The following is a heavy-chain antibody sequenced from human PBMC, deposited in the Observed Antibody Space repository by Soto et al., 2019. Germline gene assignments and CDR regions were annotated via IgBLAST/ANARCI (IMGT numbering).Heavy chain of an antibody. V-gene: IGHV3-74*01. CDR3: ARDPFSPPYYYDSSGPGWFDP. CDR2: INSDGSST. CDR1: GFTFSSYW. J-gene: IGHJ5*02. D-gene: IGHD3-22*01. Sequence: LRLSCAASGFTFSSYWMHWVRQAPGKGLVWVSRINSDGSSTSYADSVKGRFTISRDNAKNTLYLQMNSLRAEDTAVYYCARDPFSPPYYYDSSGPGWFDPWGQGTLVTVSS.